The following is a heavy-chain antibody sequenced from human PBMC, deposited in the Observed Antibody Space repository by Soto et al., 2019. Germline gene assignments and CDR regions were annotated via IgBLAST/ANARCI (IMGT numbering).Heavy chain of an antibody. V-gene: IGHV4-59*01. Sequence: TSETLSLTCTVSGGSIRDYFWTWIRQPPGKGLEWIGYIYYSGRTHYHPSLKTRASTSVDTSKNHYFLQLRSVTAAVTAVYYCARVGGEDFCDYGGFDYWVKGTLVTVSS. CDR1: GGSIRDYF. CDR3: ARVGGEDFCDYGGFDY. D-gene: IGHD4-17*01. J-gene: IGHJ4*02. CDR2: IYYSGRT.